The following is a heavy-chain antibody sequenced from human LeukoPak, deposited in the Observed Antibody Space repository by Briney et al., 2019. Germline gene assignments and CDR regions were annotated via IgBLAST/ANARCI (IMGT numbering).Heavy chain of an antibody. CDR2: IYYSGST. J-gene: IGHJ2*01. Sequence: PSETLSLTCTVSGGSISSYYWSWIRQPPGKGLEWIGYIYYSGSTNYNPSLKSRVTISVDTSKNQFSLKLSSVTAADTAVYYCARLLGDYVFFGGSNWYFDLWGRGTLVTVSS. CDR3: ARLLGDYVFFGGSNWYFDL. V-gene: IGHV4-59*08. CDR1: GGSISSYY. D-gene: IGHD4-17*01.